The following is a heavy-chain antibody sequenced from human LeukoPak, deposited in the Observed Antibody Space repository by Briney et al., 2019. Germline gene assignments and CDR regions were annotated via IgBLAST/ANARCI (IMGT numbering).Heavy chain of an antibody. V-gene: IGHV3-23*01. D-gene: IGHD2-21*02. Sequence: GGSLRLSCAASGCTFSSYAMNWVRQAPGKGLEWVSVISGSGGMTYYADSVKGRFTISRDNSKNTLYLQMNSLRAEDPAVYYCAKEGNYCGGDCYFNYWGQGILVTVSS. J-gene: IGHJ4*02. CDR2: ISGSGGMT. CDR3: AKEGNYCGGDCYFNY. CDR1: GCTFSSYA.